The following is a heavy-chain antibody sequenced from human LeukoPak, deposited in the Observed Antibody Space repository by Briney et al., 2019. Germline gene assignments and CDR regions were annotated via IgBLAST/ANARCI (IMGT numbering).Heavy chain of an antibody. CDR1: GGSISSGDHY. CDR3: ARETYSNSVDY. D-gene: IGHD4-11*01. Sequence: SETLSLTCTVSGGSISSGDHYWSWIRQPPGKGLEWIGYIYYSGSTYYNPSLKSRISISLDTSKNQFSLKLGSVTAADTAVYYCARETYSNSVDYWGQGTLVTVSS. CDR2: IYYSGST. V-gene: IGHV4-30-4*08. J-gene: IGHJ4*02.